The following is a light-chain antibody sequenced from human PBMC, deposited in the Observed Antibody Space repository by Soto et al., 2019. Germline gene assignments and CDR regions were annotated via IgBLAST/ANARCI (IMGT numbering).Light chain of an antibody. V-gene: IGLV2-14*01. J-gene: IGLJ1*01. CDR2: EVT. CDR1: SGDIGSYNR. Sequence: LTQPASVSGSPGQSITISCTGTSGDIGSYNRVSWYQQHPGKAPKLIIYEVTDRPSGVSNRFSGSKSGNTASLTTSGLQAEDEAEYYCSSYTNINTRACVFGTGTKVTVL. CDR3: SSYTNINTRACV.